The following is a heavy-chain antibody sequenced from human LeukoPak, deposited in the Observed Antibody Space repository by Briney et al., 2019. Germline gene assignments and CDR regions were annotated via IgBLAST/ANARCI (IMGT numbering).Heavy chain of an antibody. J-gene: IGHJ4*02. CDR1: GYTFTSYA. D-gene: IGHD2-2*01. CDR3: AREEDCSSTSCYAD. Sequence: ASVRVSCKASGYTFTSYAMNWVRQAPGQGLEWMGWINTNTGNPTYAQGFTGRFVFSLDTSVSTAYLQISSLKAEDTAVYYCAREEDCSSTSCYADWGQGTLVTVPS. CDR2: INTNTGNP. V-gene: IGHV7-4-1*02.